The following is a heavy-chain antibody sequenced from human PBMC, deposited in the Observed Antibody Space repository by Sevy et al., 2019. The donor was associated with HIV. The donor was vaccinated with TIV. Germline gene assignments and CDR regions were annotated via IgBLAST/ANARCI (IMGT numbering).Heavy chain of an antibody. CDR1: GGSIISSTYY. CDR3: ARHPQKSNEFEY. Sequence: SETLSLTWTVSGGSIISSTYYWDWIRQPPGKGLEWIGNIHHTGKTYYIPSLRSRVTMSVDTSKNQFSLNLNSVTAADTAVYYCARHPQKSNEFEYWGRGTLVTVSS. J-gene: IGHJ4*02. V-gene: IGHV4-39*01. CDR2: IHHTGKT.